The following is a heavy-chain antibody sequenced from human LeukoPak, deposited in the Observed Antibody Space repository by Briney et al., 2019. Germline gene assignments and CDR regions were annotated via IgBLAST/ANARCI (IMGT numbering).Heavy chain of an antibody. CDR1: GGTFSSYA. CDR3: ARELLWFGELFHNYYYYGMDV. CDR2: IIPILGIA. V-gene: IGHV1-69*04. J-gene: IGHJ6*02. Sequence: SVKVSCKASGGTFSSYAISWVRQAPGQWLEWMGRIIPILGIANYAQKFQGRVTITADKSTSTAYMELSSLRSEDTAVYYCARELLWFGELFHNYYYYGMDVWGQGTTVTVSS. D-gene: IGHD3-10*01.